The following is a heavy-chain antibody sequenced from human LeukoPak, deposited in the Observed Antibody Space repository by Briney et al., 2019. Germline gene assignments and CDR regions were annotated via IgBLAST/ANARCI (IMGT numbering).Heavy chain of an antibody. J-gene: IGHJ4*02. CDR2: IYSGGST. CDR1: GFTVSSNY. V-gene: IGHV3-66*04. Sequence: GGSLRLSCAASGFTVSSNYMSWVRQAPGKGLEWVSVIYSGGSTYYADSVKGRFTISRDNSKNTLYLQMNSLRAEDTAVYYCARPYGDYVNPDYWGQGTLVTVSS. CDR3: ARPYGDYVNPDY. D-gene: IGHD4-17*01.